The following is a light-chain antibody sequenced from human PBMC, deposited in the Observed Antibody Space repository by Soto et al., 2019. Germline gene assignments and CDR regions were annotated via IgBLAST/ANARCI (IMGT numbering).Light chain of an antibody. J-gene: IGKJ1*01. CDR3: QQYNDWPRT. CDR1: QSLTNS. V-gene: IGKV3D-15*01. CDR2: DTS. Sequence: EIVLTQSPGTLSLCPGERATLSCRASQSLTNSFIAWYQQKPGQAPRLLIYDTSSRATGIPARFSGSGSGTEFTLTISSLQSEDFAVYYCQQYNDWPRTFGQGTKVDIK.